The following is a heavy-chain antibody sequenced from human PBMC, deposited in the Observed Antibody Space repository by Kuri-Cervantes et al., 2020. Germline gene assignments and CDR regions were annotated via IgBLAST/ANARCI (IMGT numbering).Heavy chain of an antibody. J-gene: IGHJ4*02. CDR1: GYTFTGYY. V-gene: IGHV4-59*03. CDR3: SGGGY. CDR2: ISYSGDT. Sequence: SCKASGYTFTGYYMHWIRQPPGKGLEWIGEISYSGDTTYNPSLDSRVTISADTSKNQFSLKLTFVTAADTAMYFCSGGGYWGQGTLVTVSS.